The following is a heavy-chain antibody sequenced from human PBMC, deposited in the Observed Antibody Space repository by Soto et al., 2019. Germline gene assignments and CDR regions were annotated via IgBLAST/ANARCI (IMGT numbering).Heavy chain of an antibody. Sequence: GGSLRLSCVASGFTFTDYHMYWVRQAPGKGLEWVSIISNDGRNKYFADSVKGRFTISRDNSKNTLYLQMNSLRVEDTAVYYCAKDYRTVAARRNYFDYWGQGTLVTVSS. D-gene: IGHD6-6*01. CDR3: AKDYRTVAARRNYFDY. CDR1: GFTFTDYH. J-gene: IGHJ4*02. CDR2: ISNDGRNK. V-gene: IGHV3-30*18.